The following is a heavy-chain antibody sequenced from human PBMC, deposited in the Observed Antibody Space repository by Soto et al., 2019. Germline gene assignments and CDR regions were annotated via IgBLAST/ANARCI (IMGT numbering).Heavy chain of an antibody. J-gene: IGHJ6*02. CDR1: GFTVSNNY. V-gene: IGHV3-66*02. CDR2: IYSGGST. D-gene: IGHD6-19*01. Sequence: GVSLRLSCAASGFTVSNNYMTWVRQAPGKGLEWVSVIYSGGSTYYADSVKGRFTISRDNSKNTLYLQMNSLRAEDTAVYYCAKDQPYSSVNYYYGMDVWGQGTTVTVSS. CDR3: AKDQPYSSVNYYYGMDV.